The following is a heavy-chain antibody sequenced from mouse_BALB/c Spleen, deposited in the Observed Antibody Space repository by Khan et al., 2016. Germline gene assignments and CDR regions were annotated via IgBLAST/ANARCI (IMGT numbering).Heavy chain of an antibody. D-gene: IGHD1-2*01. Sequence: QVQLKESGPGLVAPSQSLSITCTVSGFSLANYGVHWVRQPPGKGLEWLGVIWPGGCTNYNSVLMSRLSISKANSKSEVCLRMNSLQTDDTAMYYCASTLLRLKAWFAYWGQGTVVTVS. J-gene: IGHJ3*01. V-gene: IGHV2-9*02. CDR1: GFSLANYG. CDR2: IWPGGCT. CDR3: ASTLLRLKAWFAY.